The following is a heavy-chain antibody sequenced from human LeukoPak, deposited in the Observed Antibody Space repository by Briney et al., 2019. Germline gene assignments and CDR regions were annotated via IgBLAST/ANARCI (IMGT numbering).Heavy chain of an antibody. CDR2: TSDSGGST. Sequence: PGGSLRLSCSASGFPFSSYAMEWVRQAPGKGLEYVSATSDSGGSTYYADSVKGRFTISRDNSKNTLYLQMSSLRAEDTAVYFCVRGYSFGPYGMDVWGQGTTVTVSS. D-gene: IGHD2-15*01. CDR1: GFPFSSYA. J-gene: IGHJ6*02. V-gene: IGHV3-64D*09. CDR3: VRGYSFGPYGMDV.